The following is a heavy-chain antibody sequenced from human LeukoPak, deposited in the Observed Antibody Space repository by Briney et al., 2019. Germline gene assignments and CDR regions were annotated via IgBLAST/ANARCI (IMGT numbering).Heavy chain of an antibody. CDR3: AIVSWGAPYYFDY. CDR2: MNPNSGNT. V-gene: IGHV1-8*01. CDR1: GYTFTSYD. D-gene: IGHD1-26*01. J-gene: IGHJ4*02. Sequence: GASVKVSCKASGYTFTSYDINWVRQATGQGLEWMGWMNPNSGNTGYAQKFQGRVTMTRNTSISTAYKELSSLRSEDTAVYYCAIVSWGAPYYFDYWGQGTLVTVSS.